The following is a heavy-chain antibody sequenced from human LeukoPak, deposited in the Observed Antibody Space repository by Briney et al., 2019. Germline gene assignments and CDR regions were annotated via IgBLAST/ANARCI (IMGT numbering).Heavy chain of an antibody. Sequence: PGGSLRLSCAASGSTFSSYWMSWVRQAPGKGLEWVANIKQDGSEKYYVDSVKGRFTISRDNAKNSLYLQMNSLRAEDTAVYYCARARRYYDILTGYYTDSFDYWGQGTLVTVSS. D-gene: IGHD3-9*01. CDR2: IKQDGSEK. CDR1: GSTFSSYW. J-gene: IGHJ4*02. V-gene: IGHV3-7*01. CDR3: ARARRYYDILTGYYTDSFDY.